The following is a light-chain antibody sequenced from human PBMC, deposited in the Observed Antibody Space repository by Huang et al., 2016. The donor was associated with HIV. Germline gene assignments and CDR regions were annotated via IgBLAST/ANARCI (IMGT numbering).Light chain of an antibody. V-gene: IGKV2-28*01. CDR2: LGS. Sequence: DIVMTQSPLSLPVAPVEPASISCRSSQSLLNRNGYNYLDWYLQKAWQSPQLLIYLGSNRASGVPDRFSGSGSATNFTLRVSGVEAEDVGVYYCMQALQTPYTFGQGTKLEIK. J-gene: IGKJ2*01. CDR3: MQALQTPYT. CDR1: QSLLNRNGYNY.